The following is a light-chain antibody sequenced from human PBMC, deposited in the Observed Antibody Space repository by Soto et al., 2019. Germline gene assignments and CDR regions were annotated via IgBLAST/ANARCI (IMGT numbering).Light chain of an antibody. J-gene: IGLJ2*01. CDR2: SNN. CDR1: SSNIGSNY. Sequence: QSVLTQPPSASGTPGQRVTISCSGSSSNIGSNYVYWYQQLPGMAPKLLIYSNNQRPSGVPDRFSGSKSGTSASLAISGLRSEDEADYYCATWDDSLSAVVFGGGTQLTVL. V-gene: IGLV1-47*02. CDR3: ATWDDSLSAVV.